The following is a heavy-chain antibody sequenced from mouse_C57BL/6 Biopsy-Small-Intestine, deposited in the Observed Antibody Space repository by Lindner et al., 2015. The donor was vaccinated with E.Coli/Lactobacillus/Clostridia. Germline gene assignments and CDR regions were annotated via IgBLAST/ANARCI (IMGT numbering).Heavy chain of an antibody. V-gene: IGHV3-1*01. CDR3: AREGYYGSSYVGCFDV. CDR1: GYSITSGYD. CDR2: ISYSGST. Sequence: VQLQESGPGMVKPSQSLSLTCTVTGYSITSGYDWHWIRHFPGNKLEWMGYISYSGSTNYNPSLKSRISITHDTSKNHFFLKLNSVTTEDTATYYCAREGYYGSSYVGCFDVWGTGTTVTVSS. J-gene: IGHJ1*03. D-gene: IGHD1-1*01.